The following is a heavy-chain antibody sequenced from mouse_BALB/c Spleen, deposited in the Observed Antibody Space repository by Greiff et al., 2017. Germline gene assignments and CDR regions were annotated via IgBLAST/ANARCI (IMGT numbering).Heavy chain of an antibody. V-gene: IGHV1S81*02. CDR1: GFNIKDTY. J-gene: IGHJ3*01. D-gene: IGHD1-2*01. Sequence: VQLQQSGAELVKPGASVKLSCTASGFNIKDTYMHWVKQRPEQGLEWIGEINPSNGRTNYNEKFKSKATLTVDKSSSTAYMQLSSLTSEDSAVYYCAREETTAKFAYWGQGTLVTVSA. CDR3: AREETTAKFAY. CDR2: INPSNGRT.